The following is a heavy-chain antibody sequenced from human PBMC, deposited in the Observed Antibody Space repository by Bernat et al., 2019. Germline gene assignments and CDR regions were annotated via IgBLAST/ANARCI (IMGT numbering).Heavy chain of an antibody. J-gene: IGHJ3*02. CDR1: GGSVSSGSYY. Sequence: QVQLQESGPGLVKPSETLSLTCTVSGGSVSSGSYYWSWIRQPPGKGLEWIGYIYYSGSTNYNPSLTSRVTISVDTSKDQFSLKLNSVTAADTAVYYCARVSYRRFDIWGQGTRVTVSS. CDR3: ARVSYRRFDI. CDR2: IYYSGST. V-gene: IGHV4-61*01. D-gene: IGHD1-1*01.